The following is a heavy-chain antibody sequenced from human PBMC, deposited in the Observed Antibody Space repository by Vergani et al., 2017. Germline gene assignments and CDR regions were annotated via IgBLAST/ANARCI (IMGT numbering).Heavy chain of an antibody. CDR3: AGDSSSWQRADY. J-gene: IGHJ4*02. D-gene: IGHD3-22*01. CDR1: GVSITTYY. V-gene: IGHV4-59*01. CDR2: ICYSGST. Sequence: QVQLQESGPGLVKPSETLSLTCSVSGVSITTYYWTWVRQPPGKGLEWLGYICYSGSTNYNPSLKSRLTISVDTSKNQFSLRLNSVTAADTALYYCAGDSSSWQRADYWGQGSLVTVSS.